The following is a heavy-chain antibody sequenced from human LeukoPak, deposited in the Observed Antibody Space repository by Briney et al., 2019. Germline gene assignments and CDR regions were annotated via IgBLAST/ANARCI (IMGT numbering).Heavy chain of an antibody. Sequence: GGSLRLFCAASVFIFSSYAISWVRQAPGRGLEWVSAISGSGGSTYYADSVKGRFTVSRDNSKNTLYLQMHSLRADDTAVYYCTKDQVTAWGQGTLVTVSS. CDR2: ISGSGGST. D-gene: IGHD2-21*02. V-gene: IGHV3-23*01. CDR3: TKDQVTA. CDR1: VFIFSSYA. J-gene: IGHJ5*02.